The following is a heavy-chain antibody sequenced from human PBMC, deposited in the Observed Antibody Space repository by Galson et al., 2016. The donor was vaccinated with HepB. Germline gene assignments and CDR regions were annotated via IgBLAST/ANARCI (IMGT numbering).Heavy chain of an antibody. J-gene: IGHJ3*02. V-gene: IGHV3-23*05. Sequence: SLRLSCAASGFTFSTYYMIWVRQAPGKGLEWVSAINTIATETDYAGAVKGRFTISRDNSKNTVSLQMASLRAEDTAVYYCAGWSRWVGRHDAFDIWGQGTMVTVSS. CDR3: AGWSRWVGRHDAFDI. D-gene: IGHD1-26*01. CDR1: GFTFSTYY. CDR2: INTIATET.